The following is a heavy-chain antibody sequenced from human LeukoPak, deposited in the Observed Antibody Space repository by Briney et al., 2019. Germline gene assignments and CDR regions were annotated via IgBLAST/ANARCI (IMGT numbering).Heavy chain of an antibody. CDR1: VYTFTGYY. CDR3: AGPWDQVGFDP. J-gene: IGHJ5*02. CDR2: IYPKTGGT. V-gene: IGHV1-2*02. D-gene: IGHD1-26*01. Sequence: ASVNVSCKPSVYTFTGYYLHWVRQAPGQGLEWMGWIYPKTGGTSYAQKFQGRVTMTRDTSISTAYMELIGLRSDDTAVYYCAGPWDQVGFDPWGQGTLVSVSS.